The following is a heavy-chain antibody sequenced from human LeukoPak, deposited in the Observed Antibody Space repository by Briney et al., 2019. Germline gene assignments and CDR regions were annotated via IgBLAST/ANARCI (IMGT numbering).Heavy chain of an antibody. CDR1: GGSISSYY. CDR2: IYTSGST. Sequence: PSETLSLTCTVSGGSISSYYWSWIRQPPGKGLEWIGRIYTSGSTNYNPSLKSRVTISVDTSKNQFSLKLSSVTAADTAVYYCARGQKYTSGYTVTELGSRYSDYWGQGTLVTVSP. CDR3: ARGQKYTSGYTVTELGSRYSDY. D-gene: IGHD5-18*01. J-gene: IGHJ4*02. V-gene: IGHV4-4*08.